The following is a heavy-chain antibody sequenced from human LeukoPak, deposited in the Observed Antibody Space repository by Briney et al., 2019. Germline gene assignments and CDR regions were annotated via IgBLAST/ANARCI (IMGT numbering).Heavy chain of an antibody. J-gene: IGHJ4*02. Sequence: SVKVSCKASGGTFSSYAISWVRQAPGQGLEWMGGIIPIFGTANYAQKFQGRVTITADESTSTAYMELSSLRSEDTAVYYCGGAVAGTTGIDYWGQGTLVTVSS. CDR2: IIPIFGTA. D-gene: IGHD6-19*01. V-gene: IGHV1-69*13. CDR1: GGTFSSYA. CDR3: GGAVAGTTGIDY.